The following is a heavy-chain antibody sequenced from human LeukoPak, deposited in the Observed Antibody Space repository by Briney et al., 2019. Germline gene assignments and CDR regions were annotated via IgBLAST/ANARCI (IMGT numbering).Heavy chain of an antibody. V-gene: IGHV4-59*01. J-gene: IGHJ4*02. CDR3: ARDIDY. CDR1: GGSISSYY. CDR2: IYYSGST. Sequence: PSETLSLTCTVSGGSISSYYWSWIRQPPGKGLEWIGYIYYSGSTNYNPSLKSRVTISVDTSKNQFPLKLSSVTAADTAVYYCARDIDYWGQGTLVTVSS.